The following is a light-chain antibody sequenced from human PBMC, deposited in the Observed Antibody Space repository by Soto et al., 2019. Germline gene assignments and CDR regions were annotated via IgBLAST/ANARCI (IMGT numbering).Light chain of an antibody. Sequence: QSVLTQPASVSGSPGQSITISCTGTSSDVGSYNLVSWYQQHPSKAPKLMIYEGSKRPSGVSNRFSGSQSGSTASLTISGLEAEDEADYYCCSYSGSSADVVFGGGTKLTVL. J-gene: IGLJ2*01. V-gene: IGLV2-23*01. CDR2: EGS. CDR1: SSDVGSYNL. CDR3: CSYSGSSADVV.